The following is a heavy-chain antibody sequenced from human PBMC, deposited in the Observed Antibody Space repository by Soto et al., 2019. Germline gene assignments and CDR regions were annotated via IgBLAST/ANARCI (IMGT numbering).Heavy chain of an antibody. J-gene: IGHJ3*02. D-gene: IGHD3-3*02. CDR1: GFTFDDYA. CDR3: AKEISPATSSAFDI. V-gene: IGHV3-9*01. CDR2: ISWNSGSI. Sequence: EVQLVESGGGLVQPGRSLRLSCAASGFTFDDYAMHWVRQAPGKGLEWVSGISWNSGSIGYADSVKGRFTISRDNAKNSLYLQMNSLRAADTALYYCAKEISPATSSAFDIWGQGTMVTVSS.